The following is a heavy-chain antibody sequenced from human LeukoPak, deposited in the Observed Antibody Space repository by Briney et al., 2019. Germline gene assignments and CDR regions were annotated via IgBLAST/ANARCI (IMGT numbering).Heavy chain of an antibody. CDR3: ARGRPNEWFARDPPRGFYY. Sequence: PGGSLRLSCAVSAFTLRSYEMNWVRQAPGKGLEGVSYISSSGTTIYYADSVKGRFTISRDNAKNSLYLQMNSLRAEDTAVYYCARGRPNEWFARDPPRGFYYWVQGTLVTVSS. V-gene: IGHV3-48*03. D-gene: IGHD3-10*01. CDR2: ISSSGTTI. J-gene: IGHJ4*02. CDR1: AFTLRSYE.